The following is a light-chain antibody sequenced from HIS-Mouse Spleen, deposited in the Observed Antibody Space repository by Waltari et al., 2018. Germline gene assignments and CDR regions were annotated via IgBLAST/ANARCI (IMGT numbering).Light chain of an antibody. CDR1: QSVSSSY. CDR2: GAS. CDR3: QQYGSSPRT. J-gene: IGKJ2*01. V-gene: IGKV3-20*01. Sequence: EIVLTQSPGILSLSQGERATLSCRASQSVSSSYLAWYQQKPGQAPRLLIYGASSRATGIPDRFSGSGSGTDFTLTISRLEPEDFAVYYCQQYGSSPRTFGQGTKLEIK.